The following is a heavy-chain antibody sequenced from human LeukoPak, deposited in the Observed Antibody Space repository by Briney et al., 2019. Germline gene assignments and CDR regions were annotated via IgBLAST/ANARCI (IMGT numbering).Heavy chain of an antibody. D-gene: IGHD5-12*01. CDR3: ARAQTSGYDRFDY. CDR1: GVSISSGGYY. J-gene: IGHJ4*02. CDR2: IYYSGST. V-gene: IGHV4-31*03. Sequence: KPSEALSLTCTVSGVSISSGGYYWSWIRQHPGKGLEWIGYIYYSGSTYYNPSLKSRVTISVDTSKNQFSLKLSSVTAADTAVYYCARAQTSGYDRFDYWGQGTLVTVSS.